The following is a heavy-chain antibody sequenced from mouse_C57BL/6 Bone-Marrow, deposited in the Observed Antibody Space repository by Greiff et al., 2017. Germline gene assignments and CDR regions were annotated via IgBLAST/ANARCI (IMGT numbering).Heavy chain of an antibody. CDR2: IYPRSGNT. Sequence: QVQLKESGAELARPGASVKLSCKASGYTFTSYGISWVKQRTGQGLEWIGEIYPRSGNTYYNEKFKGKATLTADKSSSTAYMELRSLTSEDSAVYVCARGGGLYWNFDVWGTGTTVTVSS. J-gene: IGHJ1*03. CDR3: ARGGGLYWNFDV. V-gene: IGHV1-81*01. CDR1: GYTFTSYG.